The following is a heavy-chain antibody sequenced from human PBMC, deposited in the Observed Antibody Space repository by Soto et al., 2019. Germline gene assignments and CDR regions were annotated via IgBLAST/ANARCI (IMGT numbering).Heavy chain of an antibody. Sequence: QVQLVQSGAEVKKPGASGRLSCKASGYTFIAHYMHWVRQAPGQGLEWMGWITPNSGGTNYAQKFQGRVTMTRDTPMSIVYVELSRLRSDDTAVYYCARDSYYDILTGYSRNAFDIWGQGTMVTVSS. D-gene: IGHD3-9*01. CDR1: GYTFIAHY. V-gene: IGHV1-2*02. CDR3: ARDSYYDILTGYSRNAFDI. CDR2: ITPNSGGT. J-gene: IGHJ3*02.